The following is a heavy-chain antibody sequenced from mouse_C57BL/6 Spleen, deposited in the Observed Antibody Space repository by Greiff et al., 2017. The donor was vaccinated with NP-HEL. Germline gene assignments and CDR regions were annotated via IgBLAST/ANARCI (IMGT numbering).Heavy chain of an antibody. D-gene: IGHD4-1*01. CDR2: ISDGGSYT. CDR1: GFTFSSYA. CDR3: ARDLTGPFAY. V-gene: IGHV5-4*01. Sequence: VQLKESGGGLVKPGGSLKLSCAASGFTFSSYAMSWVRQTPEKRLEWVATISDGGSYTYYPDNVKGRFTISRDNAKNNLYLQMGHLKSEDTAMYYCARDLTGPFAYWGQGTLVTVSA. J-gene: IGHJ3*01.